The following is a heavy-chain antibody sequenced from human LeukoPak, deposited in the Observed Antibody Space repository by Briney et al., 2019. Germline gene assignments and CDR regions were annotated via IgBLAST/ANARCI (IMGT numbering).Heavy chain of an antibody. J-gene: IGHJ5*02. CDR3: ARIGFGENNWFDP. CDR1: GGSISSYY. Sequence: SETLSLTCTVSGGSISSYYWSWIRQPPGKGLEWIGYIYYSGYTNYNPSLKSRVTISVDTSKNQFSLKLSSVTAADTAVYYCARIGFGENNWFDPWGQGTLVTVSS. V-gene: IGHV4-59*01. D-gene: IGHD3-10*01. CDR2: IYYSGYT.